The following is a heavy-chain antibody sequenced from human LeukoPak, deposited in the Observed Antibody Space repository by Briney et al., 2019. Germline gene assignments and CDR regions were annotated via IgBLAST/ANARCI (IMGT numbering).Heavy chain of an antibody. J-gene: IGHJ3*02. V-gene: IGHV4-59*08. Sequence: SETLSLTCPVSGGSIRSYYWSWIRQPPGKGLEWIGYIYYSGNTNYNPSLKSRVTISVDTSENQFSLKLSSVTAADTAVYYCARPYSGGWYGAFDIWGQGTMVTVSS. CDR3: ARPYSGGWYGAFDI. D-gene: IGHD6-19*01. CDR1: GGSIRSYY. CDR2: IYYSGNT.